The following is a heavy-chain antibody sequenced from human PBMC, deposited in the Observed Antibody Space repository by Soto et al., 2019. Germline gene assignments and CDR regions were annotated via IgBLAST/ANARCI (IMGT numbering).Heavy chain of an antibody. CDR1: GFSVSISP. J-gene: IGHJ4*02. CDR3: ARDPKTSGGQHWAFNYFDS. V-gene: IGHV3-30-3*01. Sequence: GSLRLYCAASGFSVSISPMHWVRQAPGKGPEWVALISYDGTNKFYADSVKGRFTISRDNSKSTLYLQVDSLRPEDAAVYYCARDPKTSGGQHWAFNYFDSWGQGTLVTVSS. CDR2: ISYDGTNK. D-gene: IGHD7-27*01.